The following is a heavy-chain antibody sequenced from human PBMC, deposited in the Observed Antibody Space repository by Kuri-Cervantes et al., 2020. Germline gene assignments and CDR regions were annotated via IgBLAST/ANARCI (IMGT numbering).Heavy chain of an antibody. Sequence: GGSLRLSCAASAFTFSSYGMHWVRQAPGKGLEWVAVIGFDGHNEDYADSVKGRFTISRDNSKSTLYLQMNSLRAEDTAVYYCASIYGYSTGEGGFWGQRTLVTVSS. D-gene: IGHD6-19*01. V-gene: IGHV3-33*01. CDR1: AFTFSSYG. CDR2: IGFDGHNE. J-gene: IGHJ4*02. CDR3: ASIYGYSTGEGGF.